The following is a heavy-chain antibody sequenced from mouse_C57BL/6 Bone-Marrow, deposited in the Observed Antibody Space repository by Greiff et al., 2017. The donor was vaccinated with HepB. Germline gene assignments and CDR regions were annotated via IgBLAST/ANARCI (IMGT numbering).Heavy chain of an antibody. CDR3: ARDFYDYDDGYYYAMDY. CDR1: GFTFSDFY. Sequence: EVQLVDSGGGLVQSGRSLRLSCATSGFTFSDFYMEWVRQAPGKGLEWIAASRNKANDYTTEYSASVKGRFIVSRDTSQSILYLQMNALRAEDTAIYYCARDFYDYDDGYYYAMDYWGQGTSVTVSS. CDR2: SRNKANDYTT. D-gene: IGHD2-4*01. J-gene: IGHJ4*01. V-gene: IGHV7-1*01.